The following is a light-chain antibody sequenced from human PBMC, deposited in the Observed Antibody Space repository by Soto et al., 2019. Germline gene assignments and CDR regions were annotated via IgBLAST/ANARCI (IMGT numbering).Light chain of an antibody. V-gene: IGKV3-15*01. CDR2: AAS. Sequence: EIVMTQSPATLSVAPGERATLSCRASQSISSNLAWYQLRPGQAPRLLIYAASTRATGIPVRFSGSGSGTEFTLTISSLQSEDFAVYYCRQHHNWQWTFGQGTRVEI. CDR3: RQHHNWQWT. CDR1: QSISSN. J-gene: IGKJ1*01.